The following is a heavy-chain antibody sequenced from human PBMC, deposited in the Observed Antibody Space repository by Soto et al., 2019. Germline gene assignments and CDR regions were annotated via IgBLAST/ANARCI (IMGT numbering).Heavy chain of an antibody. J-gene: IGHJ3*02. Sequence: GGSLRLSCAASGFTFSSYSMNWVRQAPGKGLEWISSISSSSSYIYYADSVKGRFTISRDNAKNSLYLQMNSLRAEDTAVYYCARDSYVGYYYDSSGPPDAFDIWGQGTMVTVSS. V-gene: IGHV3-21*01. CDR3: ARDSYVGYYYDSSGPPDAFDI. CDR2: ISSSSSYI. CDR1: GFTFSSYS. D-gene: IGHD3-22*01.